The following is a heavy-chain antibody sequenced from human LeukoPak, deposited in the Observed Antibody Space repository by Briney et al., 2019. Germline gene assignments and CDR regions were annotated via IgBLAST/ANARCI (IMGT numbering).Heavy chain of an antibody. CDR2: TNSDGSST. V-gene: IGHV3-74*01. D-gene: IGHD6-6*01. Sequence: GGSLRLSCAASGFTFSSYWMHWVRQAPGKGLVWVSRTNSDGSSTSYADSVKGRFTISRDNAKNTLYLQMNSLRAEDTAVYYCARTPQGSSSYDEGYFDYWGQGTLVTVSS. CDR3: ARTPQGSSSYDEGYFDY. J-gene: IGHJ4*02. CDR1: GFTFSSYW.